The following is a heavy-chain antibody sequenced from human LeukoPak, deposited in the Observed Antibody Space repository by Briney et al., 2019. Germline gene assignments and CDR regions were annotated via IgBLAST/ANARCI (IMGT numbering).Heavy chain of an antibody. Sequence: PSQTLSLTCTVSGGSISSGDYYWSWIRQPPGKGLEWIGYIYYSGSPNYNPSLKSRITISVDTSKNQFSLRLTSVTAADTAVYYCARLSYCTSSSCKYNWFDPWGQGTLVTVSS. CDR1: GGSISSGDYY. V-gene: IGHV4-61*08. CDR3: ARLSYCTSSSCKYNWFDP. J-gene: IGHJ5*02. CDR2: IYYSGSP. D-gene: IGHD2-2*01.